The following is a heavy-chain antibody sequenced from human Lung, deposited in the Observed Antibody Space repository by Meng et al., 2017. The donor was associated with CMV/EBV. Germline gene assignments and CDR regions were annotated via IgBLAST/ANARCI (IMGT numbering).Heavy chain of an antibody. CDR1: GGSFSGYY. Sequence: SETLSLTCAVYGGSFSGYYWTWIRQPPRKGLEWIGEIDHSGSTNYNPSLKSRVTISVDTSKSQFSLRLSSVTAADTAIYYCARGGGYCSGTSCYNDYLGQGXLVTVSS. V-gene: IGHV4-34*01. D-gene: IGHD2-2*02. J-gene: IGHJ4*02. CDR3: ARGGGYCSGTSCYNDY. CDR2: IDHSGST.